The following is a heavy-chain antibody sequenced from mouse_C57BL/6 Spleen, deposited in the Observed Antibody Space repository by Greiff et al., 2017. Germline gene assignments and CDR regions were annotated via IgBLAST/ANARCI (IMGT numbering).Heavy chain of an antibody. CDR3: TRNYGSSYEAWFAY. CDR2: IDPETGGT. CDR1: GYTFTDYE. V-gene: IGHV1-15*01. Sequence: VQLQQSGAELVRPGASVTLSCKASGYTFTDYEMHWVKQTPVHGLEWIGAIDPETGGTAYNQKFKGKAILTADKSSSTAYMELRSLTSEDAAVYYCTRNYGSSYEAWFAYWGPGALVTVAA. D-gene: IGHD1-1*01. J-gene: IGHJ3*01.